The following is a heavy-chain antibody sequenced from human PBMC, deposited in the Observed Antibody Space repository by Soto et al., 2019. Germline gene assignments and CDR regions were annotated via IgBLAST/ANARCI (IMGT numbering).Heavy chain of an antibody. CDR1: GFTFSSYA. V-gene: IGHV3-30-3*01. Sequence: QVQLVESGGGVVQPGRSLRLSCAASGFTFSSYAMHWVRQAPGKGLEWVAVISYDGSNKYYADSVKGRFTISRDNSKNTPYLQMNSLRAEDTAVYYCASSGVDPWGQGTLVTVSS. CDR2: ISYDGSNK. J-gene: IGHJ5*02. D-gene: IGHD3-10*01. CDR3: ASSGVDP.